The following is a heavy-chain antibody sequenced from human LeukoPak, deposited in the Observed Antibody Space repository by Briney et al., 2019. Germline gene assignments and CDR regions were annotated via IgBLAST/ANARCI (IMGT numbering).Heavy chain of an antibody. V-gene: IGHV1-2*02. Sequence: ASVKVSCKAAGYTFTGYYMHGVRQAPGQGLEWMGWINPNSGGTNYAQKFQGGVTMTRDTSISTAYMELSRLRSDDTAVYYCARAGYSYGYRRWYFDYWGQGTLVTVSS. D-gene: IGHD5-18*01. CDR1: GYTFTGYY. CDR3: ARAGYSYGYRRWYFDY. J-gene: IGHJ4*02. CDR2: INPNSGGT.